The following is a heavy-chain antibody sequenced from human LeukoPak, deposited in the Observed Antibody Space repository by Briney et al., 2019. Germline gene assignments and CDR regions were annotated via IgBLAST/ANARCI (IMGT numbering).Heavy chain of an antibody. Sequence: ASVKVSCTASGYTFTVYYMHWVRQAPGQGLEWMGRINPNSGGTNYAQKFQGRVTMTRDTSISTASMELSRLRSDDTAVYHCAREGSNGDLDYWGQGTLVTVSS. D-gene: IGHD2-8*01. CDR1: GYTFTVYY. CDR2: INPNSGGT. CDR3: AREGSNGDLDY. J-gene: IGHJ4*02. V-gene: IGHV1-2*06.